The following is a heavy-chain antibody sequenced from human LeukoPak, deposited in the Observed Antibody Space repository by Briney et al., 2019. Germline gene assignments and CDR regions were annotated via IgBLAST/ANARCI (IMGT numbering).Heavy chain of an antibody. CDR1: GFTFSSYW. CDR2: INTDGSST. Sequence: GGSLRLSCAASGFTFSSYWMHWVRQAPGKGLVWVSCINTDGSSTNYADSVKGRFTISRDNAKNTVYLQMNSLRAEDTAVYYCTRLLFYYDSSVFYDYFDYWGQGTLVTVSS. CDR3: TRLLFYYDSSVFYDYFDY. V-gene: IGHV3-74*01. J-gene: IGHJ4*02. D-gene: IGHD3-22*01.